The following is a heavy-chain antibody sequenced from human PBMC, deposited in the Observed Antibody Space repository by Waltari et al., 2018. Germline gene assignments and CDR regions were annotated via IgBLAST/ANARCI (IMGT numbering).Heavy chain of an antibody. CDR2: IKQDGSEK. Sequence: EVQLVESGGGLVQPGGSLRLSCAASGFTFSSYWMSWVRQAQGKGLEWVANIKQDGSEKYYVDSVKGRFTISRDNAKNSLYLQMNSLRAEDTAVYYCARDKLYDILTGYSKDAFDIWGQGTMVTVSS. CDR1: GFTFSSYW. D-gene: IGHD3-9*01. CDR3: ARDKLYDILTGYSKDAFDI. J-gene: IGHJ3*02. V-gene: IGHV3-7*01.